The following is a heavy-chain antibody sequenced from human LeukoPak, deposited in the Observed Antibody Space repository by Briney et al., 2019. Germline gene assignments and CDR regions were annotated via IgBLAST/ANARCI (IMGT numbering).Heavy chain of an antibody. J-gene: IGHJ4*02. Sequence: GGSLRLSCTASGFSFSGHWMHWARQLPGKGLVWVARISPTGSTTSYADSVKGRFTVSRDNAKNTLYLQVNNLRAEDTAVYYCARGPNSNWSGLDFWGQGTLLTVSS. CDR2: ISPTGSTT. CDR3: ARGPNSNWSGLDF. CDR1: GFSFSGHW. D-gene: IGHD6-6*01. V-gene: IGHV3-74*01.